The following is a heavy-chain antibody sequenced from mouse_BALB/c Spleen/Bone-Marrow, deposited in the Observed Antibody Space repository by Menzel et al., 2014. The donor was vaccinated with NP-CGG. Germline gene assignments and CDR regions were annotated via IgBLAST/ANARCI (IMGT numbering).Heavy chain of an antibody. D-gene: IGHD4-1*01. J-gene: IGHJ4*01. CDR3: ATDIGEGSDGAGTMDY. CDR1: GFTFSDYY. CDR2: IRNKAYGDTT. Sequence: EVMLVESGGGLVQPGGSLTLSCATSGFTFSDYYISWVRQRPGKALEWLGFIRNKAYGDTTEHSASVKARFTISRATSQIVLYLQMNTLRAENRGTDYCATDIGEGSDGAGTMDYWGQGTSVTVSS. V-gene: IGHV7-3*02.